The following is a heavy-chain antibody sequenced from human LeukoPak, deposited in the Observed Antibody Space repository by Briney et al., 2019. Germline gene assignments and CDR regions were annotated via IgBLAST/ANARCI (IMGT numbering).Heavy chain of an antibody. CDR3: ARAIRYSSSWYCFDY. CDR2: IIPIFGTA. Sequence: ASVKVSCRASGGTFSSYAISWVRQAPGQGLEWMGGIIPIFGTANYAQKFQGRVTITADKSTSTAYMELSSLRSEDTAVYYCARAIRYSSSWYCFDYWGQGTLVTVSS. D-gene: IGHD6-13*01. CDR1: GGTFSSYA. V-gene: IGHV1-69*06. J-gene: IGHJ4*02.